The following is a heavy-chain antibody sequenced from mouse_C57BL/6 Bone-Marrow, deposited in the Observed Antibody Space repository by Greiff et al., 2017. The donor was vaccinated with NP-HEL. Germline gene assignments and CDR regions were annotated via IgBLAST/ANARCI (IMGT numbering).Heavy chain of an antibody. Sequence: EVQVVESGGGLVQSGRSLRLSCATSGFTFSDFYMEWVRQAPGKGLEWIAASRNKANDYTTEYSASVKGRFIVSRDTSQSILYLQMNALRAEDTAIYYCARDADHYGFYAMDYWGQGTSVTVSS. V-gene: IGHV7-1*01. D-gene: IGHD1-1*01. CDR1: GFTFSDFY. CDR2: SRNKANDYTT. J-gene: IGHJ4*01. CDR3: ARDADHYGFYAMDY.